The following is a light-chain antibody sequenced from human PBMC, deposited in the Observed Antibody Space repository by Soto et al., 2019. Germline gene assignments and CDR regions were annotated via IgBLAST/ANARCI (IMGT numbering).Light chain of an antibody. CDR2: DAS. V-gene: IGKV1-33*01. CDR1: EEITNH. J-gene: IGKJ4*01. CDR3: QQYEDLPLT. Sequence: DIQMTQSPSSLSASVGYRVTITGHSMEEITNHLNWYQFKPGKPPKLLIFDASHLQSGVPVRFSGSGSQTLFTFTISSLQPEDIAAYYCQQYEDLPLTFGGGTKVDIK.